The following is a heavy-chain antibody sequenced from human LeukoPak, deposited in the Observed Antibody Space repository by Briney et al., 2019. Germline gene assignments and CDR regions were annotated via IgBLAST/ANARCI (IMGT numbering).Heavy chain of an antibody. CDR2: ISPSGGST. Sequence: ASVKVSCKAFGYTFTSNYMHWVRQAPGQGPEWMGVISPSGGSTTYAQKFQGRVTLTRDMSTSTDYLELSSLRSEDTAVYYCARVRVAGGSVYFDYWGQGTLVTVSS. V-gene: IGHV1-46*01. CDR3: ARVRVAGGSVYFDY. J-gene: IGHJ4*02. CDR1: GYTFTSNY. D-gene: IGHD3-16*01.